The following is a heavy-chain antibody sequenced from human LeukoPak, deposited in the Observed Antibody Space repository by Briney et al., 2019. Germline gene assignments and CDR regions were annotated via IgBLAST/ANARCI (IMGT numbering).Heavy chain of an antibody. J-gene: IGHJ6*03. D-gene: IGHD3-3*01. V-gene: IGHV3-64*01. Sequence: GGSLRLSCAASGFTFSSYAMHLVRQAPGKGLEYVSAISSNGGSTYYANSVKGRFTISRDNSKNTLYLQMGSLRAEDMAVYYCARDIIYDFWSGSRSYYYMDVWGKGTTVTVSS. CDR1: GFTFSSYA. CDR3: ARDIIYDFWSGSRSYYYMDV. CDR2: ISSNGGST.